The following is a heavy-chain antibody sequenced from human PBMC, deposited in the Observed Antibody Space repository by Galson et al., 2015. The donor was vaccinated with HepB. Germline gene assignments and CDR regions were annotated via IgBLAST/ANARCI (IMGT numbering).Heavy chain of an antibody. CDR1: GGSVSSGSYY. Sequence: SETLSLTCTVSGGSVSSGSYYWSWIRQPPGKGLEWIGYIYYSGSTNYNPSLKSRVTISVDTSKNQFSLKLSSVTAADTAVYYCARDLSGAVDYWGQGTLVTVSS. J-gene: IGHJ4*02. CDR2: IYYSGST. V-gene: IGHV4-61*01. CDR3: ARDLSGAVDY. D-gene: IGHD2-15*01.